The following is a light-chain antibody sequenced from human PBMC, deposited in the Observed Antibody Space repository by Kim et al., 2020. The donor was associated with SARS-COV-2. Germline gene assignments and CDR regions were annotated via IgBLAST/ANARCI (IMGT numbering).Light chain of an antibody. CDR1: PSVGIS. CDR3: QQRGSWPPALT. V-gene: IGKV3-11*01. CDR2: DAA. J-gene: IGKJ4*01. Sequence: GQGATPPCSASPSVGISFAWYQPTTGQAPMLLTCDAAIRAAGLPDRLSGSVSGTDFTLTIGSLAPEDFAMYYCQQRGSWPPALTFGGGTKVDIK.